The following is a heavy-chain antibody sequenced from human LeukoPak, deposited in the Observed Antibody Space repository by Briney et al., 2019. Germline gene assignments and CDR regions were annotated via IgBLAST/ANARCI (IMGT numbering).Heavy chain of an antibody. CDR2: IYYSGST. CDR1: GGSISSYY. J-gene: IGHJ5*02. D-gene: IGHD3-10*01. CDR3: AGTYYYGSGTPGGWFDP. V-gene: IGHV4-59*12. Sequence: SETLSLTCTVSGGSISSYYWSWIRQPPGKGLEWIGYIYYSGSTNYNPSLKSRVTISVDTSKNQFPLKLSSVTALDTAVYYCAGTYYYGSGTPGGWFDPWGQGTLVTVSS.